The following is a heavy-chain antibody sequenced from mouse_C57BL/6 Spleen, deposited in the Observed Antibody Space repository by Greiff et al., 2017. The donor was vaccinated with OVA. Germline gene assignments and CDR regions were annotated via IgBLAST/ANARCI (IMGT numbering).Heavy chain of an antibody. D-gene: IGHD1-1*01. Sequence: VMLVESGAELVKPGASVKLSCKASGYTFTEYTIHWVKQRSGQGLEWIGWFYPGSGSIKYNEKFKDKATLTADKSSSTVYMELSRLTSEDSAVYFCARHEDYYGSSPWYFDVWGTGTTVTVSS. CDR2: FYPGSGSI. V-gene: IGHV1-62-2*01. CDR1: GYTFTEYT. J-gene: IGHJ1*03. CDR3: ARHEDYYGSSPWYFDV.